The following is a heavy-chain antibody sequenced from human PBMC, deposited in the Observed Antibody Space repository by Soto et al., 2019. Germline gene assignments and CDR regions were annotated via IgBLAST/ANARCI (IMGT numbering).Heavy chain of an antibody. CDR3: ARGSTWQGRDWFDP. CDR1: GDSVSNSGYY. J-gene: IGHJ5*02. Sequence: SETLSLTCTVSGDSVSNSGYYWGWIRQSPGKRLEWIGSVSFSGSKYYNPSPRSRVTFSVDTSKTLISLKLRSVTTADTAVYYCARGSTWQGRDWFDPWGQGTLVTVSS. D-gene: IGHD6-13*01. CDR2: VSFSGSK. V-gene: IGHV4-39*01.